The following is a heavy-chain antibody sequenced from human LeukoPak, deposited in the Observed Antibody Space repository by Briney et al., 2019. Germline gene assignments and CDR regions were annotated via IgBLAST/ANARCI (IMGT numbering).Heavy chain of an antibody. D-gene: IGHD3-22*01. V-gene: IGHV3-23*01. CDR3: ANVDSSGYWPPYYFDY. CDR2: ISGSGGST. J-gene: IGHJ4*02. Sequence: QSGGSLRLSCAASGFTFSSYAMSWVRQAPGKGLEWVSAISGSGGSTYYADSVKGRFTISRDNSKNTLYLQMNSLRAEDTAVYYCANVDSSGYWPPYYFDYWGQGTLVTVSS. CDR1: GFTFSSYA.